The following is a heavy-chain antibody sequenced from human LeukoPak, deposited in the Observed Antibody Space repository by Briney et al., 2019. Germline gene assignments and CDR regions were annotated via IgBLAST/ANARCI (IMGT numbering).Heavy chain of an antibody. CDR2: INSDGINT. CDR1: GFTFSNYW. D-gene: IGHD3-22*01. CDR3: ARDLGQYYDTSDNWFDP. Sequence: GGSLRLSCVVSGFTFSNYWMHWVRQAPGKGLVWVSRINSDGINTSYADSVKGRFTTSRDNAKNTLNLQMNSLRAEDTAVYYCARDLGQYYDTSDNWFDPWGQGTLVTVSS. J-gene: IGHJ5*02. V-gene: IGHV3-74*01.